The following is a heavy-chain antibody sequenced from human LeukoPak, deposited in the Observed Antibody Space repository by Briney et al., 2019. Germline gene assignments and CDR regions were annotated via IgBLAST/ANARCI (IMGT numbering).Heavy chain of an antibody. CDR3: AGAPAFCGGDCYLDF. J-gene: IGHJ4*02. CDR1: GYTFTSYG. V-gene: IGHV1-18*01. Sequence: ASVTVSCKASGYTFTSYGISWVRQAPGQGLEWMGWISAYNGNTNYAQKLQGRVTMTTDTSTSTAYMELRSLRSDDTAVYYCAGAPAFCGGDCYLDFWGQGTLVTFSS. D-gene: IGHD2-21*02. CDR2: ISAYNGNT.